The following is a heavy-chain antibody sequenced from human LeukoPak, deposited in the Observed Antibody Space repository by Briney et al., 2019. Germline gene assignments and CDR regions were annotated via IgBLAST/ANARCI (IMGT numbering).Heavy chain of an antibody. V-gene: IGHV3-21*01. CDR3: ARELNAVAHS. J-gene: IGHJ4*02. Sequence: PGGSLRLSCAASGSTFSSYSLNWVRQAPGKGLEWVSSISSSSSYIYYADSVKGRFTISRDNAKNSLYLQMNSLRAEDTAVYYCARELNAVAHSWGQGTLVTVSS. CDR1: GSTFSSYS. D-gene: IGHD6-19*01. CDR2: ISSSSSYI.